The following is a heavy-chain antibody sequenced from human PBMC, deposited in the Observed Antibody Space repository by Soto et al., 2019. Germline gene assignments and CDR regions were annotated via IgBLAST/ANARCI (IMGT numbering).Heavy chain of an antibody. J-gene: IGHJ6*02. CDR1: GGTFSSYA. CDR2: IIPIFGTA. Sequence: QVQLVQSGAEVKKPGSSVKVSCKASGGTFSSYAISWVRQAPGQGLEWMGGIIPIFGTANYAQKFQGRVTSTADESTSTAYMELSSLRSEDTAVYYCASTYYYDSSGFPRKRNYYYYYGMDVWGQGTTVTVSS. V-gene: IGHV1-69*01. D-gene: IGHD3-22*01. CDR3: ASTYYYDSSGFPRKRNYYYYYGMDV.